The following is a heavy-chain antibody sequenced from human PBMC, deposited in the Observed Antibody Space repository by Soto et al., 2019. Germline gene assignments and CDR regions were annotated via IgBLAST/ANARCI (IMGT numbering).Heavy chain of an antibody. V-gene: IGHV1-69*13. D-gene: IGHD3-22*01. CDR2: IIPIFGTA. J-gene: IGHJ4*02. CDR1: GVTFSSYA. Sequence: GASVKVSCKASGVTFSSYAVSWVRQAPGQGLEWMGGIIPIFGTANYAQKFQGRVTLTADESTSTAYMELSSLRSEDTAVYYCARAQIRGGGYYPLIGSGPDYWGKGTLVTVSS. CDR3: ARAQIRGGGYYPLIGSGPDY.